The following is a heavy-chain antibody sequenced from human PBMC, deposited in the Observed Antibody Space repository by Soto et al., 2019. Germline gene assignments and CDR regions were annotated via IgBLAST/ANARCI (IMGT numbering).Heavy chain of an antibody. CDR3: AREVGGGRQYYFDS. V-gene: IGHV1-2*02. CDR1: GYTFTGYY. D-gene: IGHD3-16*01. Sequence: ASVKVSCKASGYTFTGYYIHWVRQAPGQGLEWMGWTNPSNGGTNYAQKFQGRVTMTRDTSLSIAYMELTTLRSDDTAVFYCAREVGGGRQYYFDSWGRGTLVPVSS. CDR2: TNPSNGGT. J-gene: IGHJ4*02.